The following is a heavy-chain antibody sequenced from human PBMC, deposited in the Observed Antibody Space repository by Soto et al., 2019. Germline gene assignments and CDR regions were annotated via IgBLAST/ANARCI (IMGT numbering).Heavy chain of an antibody. J-gene: IGHJ4*02. V-gene: IGHV3-11*01. CDR1: GFTFSDYY. Sequence: QVQLVESGGGLVEPGGALRLSCAASGFTFSDYYMSWIRQAPGKGREWVSYISSSGSTIYYADSVKGRFTISRDNAKNSLYLKMNSLRAEDTAAYYCARSPNAEYSCYHYVGYFHYWGQGTLVTVFS. CDR2: ISSSGSTI. CDR3: ARSPNAEYSCYHYVGYFHY. D-gene: IGHD5-12*01.